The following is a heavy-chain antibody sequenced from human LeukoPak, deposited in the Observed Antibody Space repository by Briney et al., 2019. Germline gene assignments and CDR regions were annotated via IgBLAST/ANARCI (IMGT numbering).Heavy chain of an antibody. D-gene: IGHD6-13*01. CDR1: GDSVSSNSAA. Sequence: SQTLSLTCAISGDSVSSNSAAWNWIGQSPSRGLEWLGRTYYRSKWYNDYAVSVKSRITINPDTSKNQFSLQLNSVTPEDTAVYYCAKGRRMKYSSSLDLDYWGQGTLVTVSS. J-gene: IGHJ4*02. V-gene: IGHV6-1*01. CDR3: AKGRRMKYSSSLDLDY. CDR2: TYYRSKWYN.